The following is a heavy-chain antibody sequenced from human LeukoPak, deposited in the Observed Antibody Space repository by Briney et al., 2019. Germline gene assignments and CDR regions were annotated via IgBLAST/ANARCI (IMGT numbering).Heavy chain of an antibody. D-gene: IGHD1-14*01. CDR1: GFTFTSYW. CDR2: IKQDGSEK. V-gene: IGHV3-7*01. Sequence: GGSLRLSCAASGFTFTSYWMNWVRQAPGMGLEWVANIKQDGSEKYYVDSVKGRFTISRDNAKNSLYLQMNSLRAEDTAVYYCAREPDRDGVDYWGQGTLVTVSS. CDR3: AREPDRDGVDY. J-gene: IGHJ4*02.